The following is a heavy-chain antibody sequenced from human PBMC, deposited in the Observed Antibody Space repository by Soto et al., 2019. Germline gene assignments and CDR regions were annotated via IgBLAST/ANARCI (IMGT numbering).Heavy chain of an antibody. CDR3: ASPSGHSSSWYSAFDI. CDR1: GGTFSSYA. Sequence: ASVKVSCKASGGTFSSYAISWVRQAPGQGLEWMGGIIPIFGTANYAQKFQGRVTITADESTSTAYMELGSLRSEDTAVYYCASPSGHSSSWYSAFDIWGQGTMVTVSS. V-gene: IGHV1-69*13. CDR2: IIPIFGTA. J-gene: IGHJ3*02. D-gene: IGHD6-13*01.